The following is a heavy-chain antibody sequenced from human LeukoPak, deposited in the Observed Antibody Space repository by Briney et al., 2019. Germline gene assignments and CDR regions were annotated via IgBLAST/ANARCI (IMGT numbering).Heavy chain of an antibody. CDR2: INHSGST. CDR1: GFTFSDYY. J-gene: IGHJ4*02. CDR3: ARVLRRLFIAF. V-gene: IGHV4-34*01. Sequence: PGGSLRLSCAASGFTFSDYYWSWIRQPPGKGLEWIGEINHSGSTNYNPSLKSRVTISVDTSKNQFSLKLSSVTAADTAVYYCARVLRRLFIAFWGQGTLVTVSS. D-gene: IGHD3-3*02.